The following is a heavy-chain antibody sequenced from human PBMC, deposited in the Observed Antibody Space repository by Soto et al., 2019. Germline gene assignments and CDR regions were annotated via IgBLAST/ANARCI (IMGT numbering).Heavy chain of an antibody. CDR1: GFTFSTYA. CDR2: ISYTGANQ. D-gene: IGHD3-10*01. Sequence: QVRLVESGGGAVQPGDSLRLSCDASGFTFSTYALHWVRQAPGKGLEWVAFISYTGANQYYADSVKGRFTVSRDNSKNIASLQMTSLKPEDSAVYYCARDALLDSRGAYYDHWGQGTLVTVSS. V-gene: IGHV3-30-3*01. J-gene: IGHJ4*02. CDR3: ARDALLDSRGAYYDH.